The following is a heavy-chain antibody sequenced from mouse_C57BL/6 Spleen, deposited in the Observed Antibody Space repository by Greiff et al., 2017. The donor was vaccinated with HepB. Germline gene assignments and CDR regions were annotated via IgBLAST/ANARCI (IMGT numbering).Heavy chain of an antibody. CDR1: GYTFTDYY. CDR2: INPNNGGT. V-gene: IGHV1-26*01. J-gene: IGHJ1*03. Sequence: VQLQQSGPELVKPGASVKISCKASGYTFTDYYMNWVKQSHGKSLEWIGDINPNNGGTSYNQKFKGKATLTVDKSSSTAYMELRSLTSEDSAVYYCARSDYYGSSSYWYFDVWGTGTTVTVSS. CDR3: ARSDYYGSSSYWYFDV. D-gene: IGHD1-1*01.